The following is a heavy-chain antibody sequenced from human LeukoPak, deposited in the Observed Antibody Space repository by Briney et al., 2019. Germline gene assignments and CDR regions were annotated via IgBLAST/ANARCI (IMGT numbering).Heavy chain of an antibody. CDR2: IRYNGNDQ. J-gene: IGHJ6*03. CDR3: AKGLNYYYMDV. V-gene: IGHV3-30*02. Sequence: GGSLRLSCATSAFSFNTYGMHWVRQAPGKGLQWVAFIRYNGNDQYYADSVKGRFTISRDNSKNTLYLQMNSLRAEDTAVYYCAKGLNYYYMDVWGKGTTVTISS. CDR1: AFSFNTYG.